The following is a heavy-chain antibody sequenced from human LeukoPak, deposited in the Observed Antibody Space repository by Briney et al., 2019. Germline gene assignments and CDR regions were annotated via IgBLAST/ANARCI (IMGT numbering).Heavy chain of an antibody. CDR3: ARGRGVARRVMDV. CDR1: GGSFSGYY. J-gene: IGHJ6*03. V-gene: IGHV4-34*01. CDR2: INHSGST. D-gene: IGHD6-6*01. Sequence: PSETLSLTCAVYGGSFSGYYWSWIRQPPGKGLEWIGEINHSGSTNYNPSLKSRVTISVDTSKNQFSLKLSSVTAADTAVYYCARGRGVARRVMDVWGKGTTVTVSS.